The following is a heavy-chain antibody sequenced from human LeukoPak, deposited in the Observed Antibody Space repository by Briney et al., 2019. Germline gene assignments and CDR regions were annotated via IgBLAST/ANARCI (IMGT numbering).Heavy chain of an antibody. CDR1: GGSFSDYY. CDR2: INPSGST. D-gene: IGHD4-11*01. J-gene: IGHJ4*02. CDR3: VGRTYSDYFFDY. Sequence: SETLSLTCAVYGGSFSDYYWSWIRQPPGKGLEWIGEINPSGSTNYSPSLKSRVTISVDTSKNQFSLNLNSVTAADTAVYYCVGRTYSDYFFDYWGQGTLVTVSS. V-gene: IGHV4-34*01.